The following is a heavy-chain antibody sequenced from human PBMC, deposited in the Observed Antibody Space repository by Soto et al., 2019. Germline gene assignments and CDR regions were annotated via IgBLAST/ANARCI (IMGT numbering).Heavy chain of an antibody. Sequence: SVKVSCKASGGTFSRYAISWVRQAPGQGLEWMGGIIPISGTANYAQKFKGRVTITADQYTSVAYMELSSLRSDDTAVYCCARLAAKMVRGVFLSYYNAMDFWGLGTSVTVSS. CDR2: IIPISGTA. J-gene: IGHJ6*02. V-gene: IGHV1-69*13. D-gene: IGHD3-10*01. CDR3: ARLAAKMVRGVFLSYYNAMDF. CDR1: GGTFSRYA.